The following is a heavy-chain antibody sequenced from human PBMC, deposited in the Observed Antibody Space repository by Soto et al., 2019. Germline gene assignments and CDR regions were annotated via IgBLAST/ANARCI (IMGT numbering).Heavy chain of an antibody. D-gene: IGHD6-13*01. CDR1: GYTFTGYY. CDR3: AREEVAAASDRYYYYGMDV. J-gene: IGHJ6*02. V-gene: IGHV1-2*04. CDR2: INPNSGGT. Sequence: ASVKVSCKASGYTFTGYYMHWVRQAPGQGLEWMGWINPNSGGTNYAQKFQGWVTMTRDTSISTAYMELSRLRSDDTAVYYCAREEVAAASDRYYYYGMDVWGHGTTVTVSS.